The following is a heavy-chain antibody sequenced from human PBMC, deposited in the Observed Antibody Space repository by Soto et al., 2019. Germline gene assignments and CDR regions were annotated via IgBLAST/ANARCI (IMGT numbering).Heavy chain of an antibody. Sequence: SETLSLTCTVSGGSISSGVYYWSWIRQHPGKGLEWIGYIYYSGSTYYNPSLKSRVTISVDTSKNQFSLKLSSVTAADTAVYYCARGYYDSSGYYYPSTYYYYYGMDVWGQGTTVTVSS. CDR2: IYYSGST. V-gene: IGHV4-31*03. CDR1: GGSISSGVYY. J-gene: IGHJ6*02. D-gene: IGHD3-22*01. CDR3: ARGYYDSSGYYYPSTYYYYYGMDV.